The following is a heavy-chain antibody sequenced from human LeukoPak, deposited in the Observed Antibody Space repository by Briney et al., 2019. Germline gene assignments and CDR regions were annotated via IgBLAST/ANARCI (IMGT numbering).Heavy chain of an antibody. D-gene: IGHD3-16*01. V-gene: IGHV3-21*01. CDR2: ISSSSSYI. CDR1: GFTFSSYS. CDR3: ARDQGLGGYFDY. J-gene: IGHJ4*02. Sequence: GGSLRLSCAASGFTFSSYSMNWVRRAPGKGLEWVSSISSSSSYIYYADSVKGRFTISRDNAKNSLYLQMNSLRAEDTAVYYCARDQGLGGYFDYWGQGTLVTVSS.